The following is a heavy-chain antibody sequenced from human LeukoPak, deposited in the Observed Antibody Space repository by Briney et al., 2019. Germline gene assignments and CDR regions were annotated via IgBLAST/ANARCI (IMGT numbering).Heavy chain of an antibody. Sequence: PSETLSLTCTVSGGSISSYYWSWIRQPAGKGLEWIGRIYTSGSTNYNPSLKSRVTMSVDTSKNQFSLKLSSVTAADTAVYYCAKDLDLSWFGELLYSFDYWGQGTLVTVSS. D-gene: IGHD3-10*01. J-gene: IGHJ4*02. CDR2: IYTSGST. CDR3: AKDLDLSWFGELLYSFDY. V-gene: IGHV4-4*07. CDR1: GGSISSYY.